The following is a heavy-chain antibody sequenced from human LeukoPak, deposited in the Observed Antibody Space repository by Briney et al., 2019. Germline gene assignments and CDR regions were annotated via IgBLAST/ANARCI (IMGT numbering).Heavy chain of an antibody. CDR1: GYTFTGYY. D-gene: IGHD5-18*01. J-gene: IGHJ4*02. Sequence: SSVKVSCKGCGYTFTGYYMHGVRQAPGQGLDWMGWINPNSGGTNYAQKFQGRVNMSRDTSISTAYMELSRLRADDTAVYYCARVARPRGYSYGYSFWGQGTLVTVSS. CDR2: INPNSGGT. V-gene: IGHV1-2*02. CDR3: ARVARPRGYSYGYSF.